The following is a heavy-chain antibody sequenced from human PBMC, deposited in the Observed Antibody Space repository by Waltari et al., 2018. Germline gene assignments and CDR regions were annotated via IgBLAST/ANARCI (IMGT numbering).Heavy chain of an antibody. CDR2: IYPGDSDP. Sequence: EVQLVQSGAEVKTPGESLKISCTGSGYSFTSYCIGWGPRMPGKGLEWVGIIYPGDSDPRYSPSFQGQVTISADKSISTAYLQWSSLKASDTAMYYCARLGDTAILGFDYWGQGTLVTVSS. V-gene: IGHV5-51*01. CDR3: ARLGDTAILGFDY. CDR1: GYSFTSYC. J-gene: IGHJ4*02. D-gene: IGHD5-18*01.